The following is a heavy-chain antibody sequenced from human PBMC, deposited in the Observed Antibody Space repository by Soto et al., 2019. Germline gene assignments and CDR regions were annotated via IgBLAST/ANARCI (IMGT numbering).Heavy chain of an antibody. D-gene: IGHD4-4*01. CDR1: GDTFGRFT. Sequence: RAAVKVSCKASGDTFGRFTINWVRQAPGQGLEWMGGIKPISDITNYAQRFQGRVTFTADASTSTVYLELSSLRSEDTAMYYCARDPSTINKLIGVWFDPCGQGPLVTVSS. V-gene: IGHV1-69*13. CDR3: ARDPSTINKLIGVWFDP. CDR2: IKPISDIT. J-gene: IGHJ5*02.